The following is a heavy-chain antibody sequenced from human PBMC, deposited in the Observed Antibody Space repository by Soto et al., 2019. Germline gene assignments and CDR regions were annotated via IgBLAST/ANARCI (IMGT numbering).Heavy chain of an antibody. D-gene: IGHD6-6*01. Sequence: SETLSLTCTVSGGSISSGDYYWSWIRQPPGKGLEWIGYIYYSGSTYYNPSLKSRVTISVDTSKNQFSLKLSSVTAADTAVYYCARVSKLVAPKDGKSAYFYAMDVWGHGTTVTVSS. CDR1: GGSISSGDYY. J-gene: IGHJ6*02. CDR2: IYYSGST. V-gene: IGHV4-30-4*01. CDR3: ARVSKLVAPKDGKSAYFYAMDV.